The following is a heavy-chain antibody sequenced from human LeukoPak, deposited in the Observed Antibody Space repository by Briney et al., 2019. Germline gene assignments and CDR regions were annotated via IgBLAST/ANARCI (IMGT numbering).Heavy chain of an antibody. J-gene: IGHJ5*02. Sequence: SETLSLTCAVSGYSISSGSYWGWIRQPPGKGLEWIGSIYHSGSTYYYPSLKSRVTIPVDTSKNQFSLKVSSVTAADTAVYYCARVGGPFDAWGQGTLVTVSS. CDR2: IYHSGST. CDR1: GYSISSGSY. CDR3: ARVGGPFDA. V-gene: IGHV4-38-2*01.